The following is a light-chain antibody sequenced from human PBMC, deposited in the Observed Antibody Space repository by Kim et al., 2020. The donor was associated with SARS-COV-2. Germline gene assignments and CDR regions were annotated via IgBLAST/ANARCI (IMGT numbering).Light chain of an antibody. Sequence: VSGSPGQSITISCTGYNYVSWYQQHPGKAPQLMIYDVTKRPSGVSNRFSGSKSGNTASLTISGLQAEDEADYYCSSYTTSSSVVFGGGTQLTVL. CDR2: DVT. J-gene: IGLJ2*01. CDR1: NY. V-gene: IGLV2-14*04. CDR3: SSYTTSSSVV.